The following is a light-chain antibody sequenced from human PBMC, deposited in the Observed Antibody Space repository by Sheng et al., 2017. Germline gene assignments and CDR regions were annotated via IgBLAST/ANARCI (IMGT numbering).Light chain of an antibody. CDR1: ETVSSY. CDR2: GAS. CDR3: QQTYSAPTS. V-gene: IGKV1-39*01. Sequence: DVKMTQSPSSLSASIGDVVTITCRASETVSSYINWLQQKPGEAPKIVIYGASRLQSGVPSRFSGRGSGTDFSLTISGLQPEDFATYFCQQTYSAPTSFG. J-gene: IGKJ3*01.